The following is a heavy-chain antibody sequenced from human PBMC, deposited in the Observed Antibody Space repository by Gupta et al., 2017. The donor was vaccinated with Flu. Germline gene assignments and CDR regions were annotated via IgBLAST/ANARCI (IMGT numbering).Heavy chain of an antibody. J-gene: IGHJ4*02. Sequence: EVQLVESGGGVVKPGGSLRPSYAASGFTYRSHDMSWVRQTPEKGLEWFGCYYTYVSYAASVKGRFTIAKDNAMNSLYLDINSLRAEDTAVYNCARGGGGDTSHLHYWGQGTLVTFSS. CDR1: GFTYRSHD. V-gene: IGHV3-21*02. CDR2: GCYYTYV. D-gene: IGHD2-21*01. CDR3: ARGGGGDTSHLHY.